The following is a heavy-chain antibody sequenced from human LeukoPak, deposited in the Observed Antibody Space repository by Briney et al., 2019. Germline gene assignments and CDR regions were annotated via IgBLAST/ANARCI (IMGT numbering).Heavy chain of an antibody. V-gene: IGHV1-2*02. CDR3: VRTYYYDSSGYYYGY. D-gene: IGHD3-22*01. CDR2: INPNSGGT. Sequence: ASVKVSCTASGYTFTGYYMHWVRQAPGQGLEWMGWINPNSGGTNYAQKFQGRVTMTRDTSISTAYMELSRLRSDDTAVYYCVRTYYYDSSGYYYGYWGQGTLVTVSS. CDR1: GYTFTGYY. J-gene: IGHJ4*02.